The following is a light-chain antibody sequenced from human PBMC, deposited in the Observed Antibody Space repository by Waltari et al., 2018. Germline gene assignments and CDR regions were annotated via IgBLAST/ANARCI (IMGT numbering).Light chain of an antibody. CDR1: QDISNY. V-gene: IGKV1-33*01. CDR2: YAS. J-gene: IGKJ2*01. Sequence: DIQMTQSPSSLSASVGDRGTITCQASQDISNYLNWYQQKPGKAPKLLIYYASNLETGVPSRFSGSGSGTDFTFTISSLQPEDIATYYCQQYDNLPYTFGQGTKLEIK. CDR3: QQYDNLPYT.